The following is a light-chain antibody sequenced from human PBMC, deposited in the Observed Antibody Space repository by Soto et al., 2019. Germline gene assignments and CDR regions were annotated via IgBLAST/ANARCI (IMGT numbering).Light chain of an antibody. J-gene: IGKJ1*01. CDR1: QDLDKW. CDR2: KSS. CDR3: QQYSSYWT. V-gene: IGKV1-5*01. Sequence: ILMSQSPSSLSASVGDRVTITCRASQDLDKWLAWYQQTPGRAPNLLIYKSSTLRQGVPSRFSGCGSGTEYILTITDLQPDDFATYYCQQYSSYWTFGQGTVVEMK.